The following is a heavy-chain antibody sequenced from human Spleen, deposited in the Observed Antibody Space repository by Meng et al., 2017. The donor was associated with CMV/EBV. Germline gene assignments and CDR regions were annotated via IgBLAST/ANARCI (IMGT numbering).Heavy chain of an antibody. J-gene: IGHJ4*02. CDR3: ASVGFCSGTTCYTGDYSSRRHFEH. CDR2: IIPIFGTA. D-gene: IGHD2-2*02. V-gene: IGHV1-69*05. Sequence: LSGLRRAPGTGLAWMGGIIPIFGTANYAQKLQGRVTISTDESRSTAYMELSSLRSEDTAVYYCASVGFCSGTTCYTGDYSSRRHFEHWGQGTLVTVSS.